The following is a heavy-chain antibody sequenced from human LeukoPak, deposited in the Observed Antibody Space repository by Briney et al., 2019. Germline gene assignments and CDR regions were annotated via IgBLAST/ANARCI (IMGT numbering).Heavy chain of an antibody. V-gene: IGHV3-23*01. CDR2: ISGSGGST. D-gene: IGHD2-15*01. CDR3: AKEGCSGGSCYYYYYYMDV. J-gene: IGHJ6*03. CDR1: GLTFSSYA. Sequence: GGSLRLSCAASGLTFSSYAMSWVRQAPGKGLEWVSAISGSGGSTYYADSVKGRFTISRDNSKNTLYLQMNSLRAEDTAVYYCAKEGCSGGSCYYYYYYMDVWGKGTTVTVSS.